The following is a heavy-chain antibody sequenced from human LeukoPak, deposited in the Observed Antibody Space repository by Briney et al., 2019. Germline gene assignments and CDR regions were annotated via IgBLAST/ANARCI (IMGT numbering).Heavy chain of an antibody. D-gene: IGHD2-21*02. CDR3: ARDQGDSSFDY. V-gene: IGHV3-23*01. CDR1: GFTFSSHA. J-gene: IGHJ4*02. CDR2: ISASGDNT. Sequence: GGSLRLSCVASGFTFSSHAMSWVRHAPGKGLEWVSAISASGDNTYYADSVKGRFTISRDNSKNTLYLQMNSLRAEDTAVYYCARDQGDSSFDYWGQGTLVTVSS.